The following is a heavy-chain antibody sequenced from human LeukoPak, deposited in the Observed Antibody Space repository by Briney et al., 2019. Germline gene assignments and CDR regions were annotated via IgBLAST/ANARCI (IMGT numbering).Heavy chain of an antibody. CDR3: ASGEGIVVVGVWNY. CDR2: IIPIFGTT. CDR1: GGTFSSYA. J-gene: IGHJ4*02. V-gene: IGHV1-69*13. D-gene: IGHD2-15*01. Sequence: GASVKVSCKAPGGTFSSYAVSWVRQAPGQGLEWMGGIIPIFGTTNYAQKFQGRVTITADESTRTAYMELSSLRSDDTAVYYCASGEGIVVVGVWNYWGQGTLVTVSS.